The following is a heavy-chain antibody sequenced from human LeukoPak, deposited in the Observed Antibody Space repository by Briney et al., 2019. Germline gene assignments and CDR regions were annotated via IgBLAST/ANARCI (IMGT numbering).Heavy chain of an antibody. V-gene: IGHV3-64*01. J-gene: IGHJ4*02. CDR3: ARGTGLFCGGDCDPLDY. Sequence: GGSLRLSCAASGFTFSRYAMHWVRQAPGRGLEYVSGITTNGGSTYYTNSVKGRFTISRDNSKNTLYLQMGSLRAGDMAVYYCARGTGLFCGGDCDPLDYWGQGTLVTVSS. D-gene: IGHD2-21*02. CDR2: ITTNGGST. CDR1: GFTFSRYA.